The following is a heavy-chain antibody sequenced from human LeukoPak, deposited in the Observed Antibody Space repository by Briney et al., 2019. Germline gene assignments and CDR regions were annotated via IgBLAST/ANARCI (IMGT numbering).Heavy chain of an antibody. CDR1: GFTFSSYS. Sequence: GGSLRLSCAASGFTFSSYSMNWVRQAPGKGLEWVSSISSSSSYIYYADSVKGRFTISRGNAKNSLYLQMNSLRAEDTAVYYCARVGTGYYDFWSGYYPEDYWGQGTLVTVSS. CDR2: ISSSSSYI. V-gene: IGHV3-21*01. D-gene: IGHD3-3*01. J-gene: IGHJ4*02. CDR3: ARVGTGYYDFWSGYYPEDY.